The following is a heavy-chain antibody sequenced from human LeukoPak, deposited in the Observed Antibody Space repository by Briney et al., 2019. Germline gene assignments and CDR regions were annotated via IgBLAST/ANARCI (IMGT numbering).Heavy chain of an antibody. J-gene: IGHJ4*02. CDR2: IDWDDDK. V-gene: IGHV2-70*11. CDR3: ARGIVGATPFDY. D-gene: IGHD1-26*01. CDR1: GFSLSTSGMC. Sequence: SGPTLVNPTQTLTLTCTFSGFSLSTSGMCVSWICQPPGKALEWLARIDWDDDKYYSTSLKTRLTISKDTSKNQVVLTMTNMDPVDTATYYCARGIVGATPFDYWGQGTLVTVSS.